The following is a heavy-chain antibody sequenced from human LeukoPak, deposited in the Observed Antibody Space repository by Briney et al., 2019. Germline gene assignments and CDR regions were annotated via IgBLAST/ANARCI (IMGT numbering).Heavy chain of an antibody. CDR1: GFTFDDYA. D-gene: IGHD3-22*01. J-gene: IGHJ4*02. CDR2: ISWNSGSI. CDR3: TTGLYDSGGVDH. V-gene: IGHV3-9*01. Sequence: GGSLRLSCAASGFTFDDYAMHWVRQAPGKGLEWVSGISWNSGSIGYADSVKGRFTISRDNAKNSLYLQMNSLRAEDTALYYCTTGLYDSGGVDHWGQGTLVTVSS.